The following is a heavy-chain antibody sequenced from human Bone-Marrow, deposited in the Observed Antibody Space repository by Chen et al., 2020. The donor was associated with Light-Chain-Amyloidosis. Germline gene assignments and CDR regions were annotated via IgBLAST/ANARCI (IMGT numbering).Heavy chain of an antibody. CDR3: ARGPSRITIFGVVITRGYFDY. CDR1: GGSFSGYY. D-gene: IGHD3-3*01. V-gene: IGHV4-34*01. Sequence: QVQLQQWGAGLLKPSETLSLTCAVYGGSFSGYYWSWIRQPPGKGLEWIGEINHSGSTNYNPSLKSRVTISVDTSKNQFSLKLSSVTAADTAVYYCARGPSRITIFGVVITRGYFDYWGQGTLVTVS. CDR2: INHSGST. J-gene: IGHJ4*02.